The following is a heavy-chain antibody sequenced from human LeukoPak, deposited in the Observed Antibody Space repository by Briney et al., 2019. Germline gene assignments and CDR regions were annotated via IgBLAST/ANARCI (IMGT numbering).Heavy chain of an antibody. CDR3: ARQPYMLGAYYFDY. CDR1: GGSMSSYY. D-gene: IGHD1-26*01. CDR2: IFYSGST. Sequence: SGTLSLTCTVSGGSMSSYYWSWIRQPPGKGLEWIGYIFYSGSTNYNPSLKSRVTLSVDTSKNQFSLKLGSVTAADTAVYYCARQPYMLGAYYFDYWGQGTLVTVSS. J-gene: IGHJ4*02. V-gene: IGHV4-59*08.